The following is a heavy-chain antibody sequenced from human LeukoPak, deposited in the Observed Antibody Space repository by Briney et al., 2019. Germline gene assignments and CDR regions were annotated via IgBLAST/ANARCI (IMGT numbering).Heavy chain of an antibody. J-gene: IGHJ4*02. Sequence: GRSLRLSCAASGFTFSSYGMPWVRQAPGKGLEWVAVIWYDGSNKYYADSVKGRFTTSRDNSKNTLYLQMNSLRAEDTAVYYCAKDLGWAPFDYWGQGTLVTVSS. D-gene: IGHD2-2*03. CDR2: IWYDGSNK. CDR3: AKDLGWAPFDY. V-gene: IGHV3-33*06. CDR1: GFTFSSYG.